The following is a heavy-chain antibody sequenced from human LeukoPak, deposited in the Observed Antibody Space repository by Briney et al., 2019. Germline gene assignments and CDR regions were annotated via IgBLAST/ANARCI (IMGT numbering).Heavy chain of an antibody. D-gene: IGHD1-26*01. J-gene: IGHJ4*02. CDR2: ISSRSSYI. CDR3: ARDLYSGSPDDY. CDR1: GFTFSSYS. Sequence: GGSLRLSCAASGFTFSSYSMNWVRQAPGKGREWVSSISSRSSYIYYADSVKARFPISRDNPKNSLYLQMNSLRAEATAVYYCARDLYSGSPDDYWGQGTLVTVSS. V-gene: IGHV3-21*01.